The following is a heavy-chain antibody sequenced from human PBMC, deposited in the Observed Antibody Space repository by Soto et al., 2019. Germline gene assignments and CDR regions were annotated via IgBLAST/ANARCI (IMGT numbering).Heavy chain of an antibody. D-gene: IGHD2-2*01. V-gene: IGHV3-30-3*01. CDR1: GFTFSSYA. CDR2: ISHDGINK. Sequence: GGSLRLSCAASGFTFSSYAMNWVRQAPGKGLEWVALISHDGINKYYADSVRGRFTISRDSSTNTLYLQMSSLRAADTAVYYCGRCTSTSCHLGSDYWGQGTLVTVSS. CDR3: GRCTSTSCHLGSDY. J-gene: IGHJ4*02.